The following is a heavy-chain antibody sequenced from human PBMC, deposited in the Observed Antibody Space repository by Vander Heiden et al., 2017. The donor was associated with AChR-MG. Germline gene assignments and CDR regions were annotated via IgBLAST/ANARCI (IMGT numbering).Heavy chain of an antibody. CDR2: ISAYNGNT. CDR1: GYTFTSYG. V-gene: IGHV1-18*01. J-gene: IGHJ6*02. CDR3: ARHRLPYCSGGSCYGDYYYYGMDV. D-gene: IGHD2-15*01. Sequence: QVQLVQSGAEVKKPGASVKVSCKASGYTFTSYGISWVRQAPGQGLEWMGWISAYNGNTNYAQKLQGRVTMTTDTSTSTAYMELRSLRSDDTAVYYCARHRLPYCSGGSCYGDYYYYGMDVWGQGTTVTVSS.